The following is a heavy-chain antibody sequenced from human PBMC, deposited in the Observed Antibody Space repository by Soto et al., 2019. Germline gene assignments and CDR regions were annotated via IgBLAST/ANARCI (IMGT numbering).Heavy chain of an antibody. V-gene: IGHV3-23*01. CDR2: ISTGIDAT. J-gene: IGHJ4*02. D-gene: IGHD6-6*01. Sequence: EVQLLESGGGLVQPGGSLSLSCAASGFAFSNYAMHWVRQAPGKGLEWVSSISTGIDATYYADSVKGRFTISRDDSKNTLYLQMNSLRAEDSAVYYCAKDRTVAARHFDYWGQGTQVTVSS. CDR1: GFAFSNYA. CDR3: AKDRTVAARHFDY.